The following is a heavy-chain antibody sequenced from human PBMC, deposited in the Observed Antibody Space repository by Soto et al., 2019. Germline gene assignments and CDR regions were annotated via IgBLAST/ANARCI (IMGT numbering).Heavy chain of an antibody. V-gene: IGHV3-53*01. CDR3: ARNYGSGSYYYYGMDV. Sequence: GGSLRLSCAASGFTVSSNYMSWVRQAPGKGLEWVSVIYSGGSTYYADSVKGRFTISRDNSKNTLYLQMNSLRAEDTAVYYCARNYGSGSYYYYGMDVWGQGTTVTSP. CDR1: GFTVSSNY. D-gene: IGHD3-10*01. CDR2: IYSGGST. J-gene: IGHJ6*02.